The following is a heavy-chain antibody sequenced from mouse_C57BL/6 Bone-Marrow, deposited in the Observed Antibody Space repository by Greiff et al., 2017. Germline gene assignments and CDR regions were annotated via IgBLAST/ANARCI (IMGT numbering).Heavy chain of an antibody. CDR3: AKNRVYAMDY. Sequence: QVQLKQSGAELARPGASVKLSCKASGYTFTSYGISWVKQRTGQGLEWIGKIYPRSGNTYYNEKFKGKAPLTAEKSASTAYMELRSLTSEDSAVYFCAKNRVYAMDYWGQGTSVTVSS. CDR2: IYPRSGNT. CDR1: GYTFTSYG. V-gene: IGHV1-81*01. J-gene: IGHJ4*01.